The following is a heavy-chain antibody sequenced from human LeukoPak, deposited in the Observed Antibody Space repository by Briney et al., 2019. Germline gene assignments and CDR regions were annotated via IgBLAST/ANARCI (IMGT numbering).Heavy chain of an antibody. Sequence: GGSLRLSCAASGFTFSSYWMSWVRQAPGKGLEWVSAISGSGGSTYYADSVKGRFTISRDNSKNTLYLQMNSLRAEDTAVYYCAINTAMVPYYFDYWGQGTLVTVSS. D-gene: IGHD5-18*01. CDR2: ISGSGGST. V-gene: IGHV3-23*01. J-gene: IGHJ4*02. CDR3: AINTAMVPYYFDY. CDR1: GFTFSSYW.